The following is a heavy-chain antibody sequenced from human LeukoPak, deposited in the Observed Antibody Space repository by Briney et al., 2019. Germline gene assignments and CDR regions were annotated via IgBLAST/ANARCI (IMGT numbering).Heavy chain of an antibody. Sequence: GGSLRLSCAASGFTFSNAWMSWVRQAPGKGLEWVGRIKSKTDGGTTDYAAPVKGRFTISRDDSKNTLYLQMNSLKTEDTAVYYCTTGDIVVVPAATYAFDIWGQGTMVTVSS. D-gene: IGHD2-2*01. CDR1: GFTFSNAW. CDR3: TTGDIVVVPAATYAFDI. CDR2: IKSKTDGGTT. V-gene: IGHV3-15*01. J-gene: IGHJ3*02.